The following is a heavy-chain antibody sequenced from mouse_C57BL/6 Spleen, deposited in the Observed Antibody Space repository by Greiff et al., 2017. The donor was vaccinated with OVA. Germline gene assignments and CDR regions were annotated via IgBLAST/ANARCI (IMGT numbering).Heavy chain of an antibody. J-gene: IGHJ1*03. D-gene: IGHD3-1*01. CDR3: ARSAGDWYFDV. CDR2: ISSGSSTI. V-gene: IGHV5-17*01. Sequence: EVKRLESGGGLVKPGGSLKLSCAASGFTFSDYGMHWVRQAPEKGLEWVAYISSGSSTIYYADTVKGRFTISRDNAKNTLFLQMTRLRSGETAMYYCARSAGDWYFDVWGTGTTVTVSS. CDR1: GFTFSDYG.